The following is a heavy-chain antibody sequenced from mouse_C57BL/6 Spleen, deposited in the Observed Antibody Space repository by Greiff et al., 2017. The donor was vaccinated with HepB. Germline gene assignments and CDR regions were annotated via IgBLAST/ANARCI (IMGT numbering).Heavy chain of an antibody. D-gene: IGHD2-4*01. CDR1: GYTFTDYY. CDR2: INPNNGGT. J-gene: IGHJ3*01. CDR3: AREGDYERFAY. V-gene: IGHV1-26*01. Sequence: VQLKQSGPELVKPGASVKISCKASGYTFTDYYMNWVKQSHGKSLEWIGDINPNNGGTSYNQKFKGKATLTVDKSSSTAYMELRSLTSEDSAVYYCAREGDYERFAYWGQGTLVTVSA.